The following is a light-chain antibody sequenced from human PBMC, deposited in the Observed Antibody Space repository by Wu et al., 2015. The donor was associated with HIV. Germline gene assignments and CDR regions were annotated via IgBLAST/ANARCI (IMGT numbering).Light chain of an antibody. V-gene: IGKV3-20*01. CDR1: QSVSSSY. Sequence: EIVLTQSPGTLSLSPGERATLSCRASQSVSSSYLAWYQQKPGQAPRLLIYGASSRATGIPDRFTGSGSGTDFTLTISRLETEDFAVYYCQQYDSSPRTFGQGTKGGNQ. CDR2: GAS. CDR3: QQYDSSPRT. J-gene: IGKJ1*01.